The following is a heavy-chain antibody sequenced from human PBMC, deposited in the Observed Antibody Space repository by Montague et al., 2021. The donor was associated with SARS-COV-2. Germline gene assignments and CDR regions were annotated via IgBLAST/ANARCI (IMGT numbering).Heavy chain of an antibody. CDR1: GDSMNNYY. D-gene: IGHD6-13*01. J-gene: IGHJ4*02. CDR3: ARAPIYRSSWYAYFDY. V-gene: IGHV4-59*01. Sequence: SETLSLTCTVSGDSMNNYYWSWIRQPPGKGLEWIVYINYSGSTHSNPSLQSRVTLSKDTSKNQFSLRLTSVTAADTAMYFCARAPIYRSSWYAYFDYWGQGTLVTVSS. CDR2: INYSGST.